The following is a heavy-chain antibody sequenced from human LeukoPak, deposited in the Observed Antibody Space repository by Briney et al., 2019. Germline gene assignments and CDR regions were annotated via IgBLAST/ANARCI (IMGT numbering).Heavy chain of an antibody. CDR3: ARGEDITDLHDSFDI. D-gene: IGHD2-15*01. J-gene: IGHJ3*02. Sequence: LMISWTAYGFTVSRCGLRWVRHHQGKERVWVVDITYDGRNKYYADSVKGRCTISRDNSKNTLYLQMNSLRAEDTAVYYYARGEDITDLHDSFDILGQGIMVTVSS. V-gene: IGHV3-30*04. CDR2: ITYDGRNK. CDR1: GFTVSRCG.